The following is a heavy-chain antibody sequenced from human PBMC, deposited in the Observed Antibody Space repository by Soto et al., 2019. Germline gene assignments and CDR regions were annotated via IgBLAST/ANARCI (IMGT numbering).Heavy chain of an antibody. CDR3: ARSVGYGRGGSCDYAFDI. CDR1: GGTFSSYA. V-gene: IGHV1-69*13. J-gene: IGHJ3*02. Sequence: ASVKVSCKASGGTFSSYAISWVRQAPGQGLEWMGGIIPIFGTANYAQKFQGRVTITADESTSTAYMELSSLRSEDTAVYYCARSVGYGRGGSCDYAFDIWGQGTMVTV. CDR2: IIPIFGTA. D-gene: IGHD2-15*01.